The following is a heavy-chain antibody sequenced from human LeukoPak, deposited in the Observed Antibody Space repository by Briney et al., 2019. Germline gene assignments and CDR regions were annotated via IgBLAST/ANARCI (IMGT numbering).Heavy chain of an antibody. CDR2: IRSKANSYAT. V-gene: IGHV3-73*01. CDR1: GFPSIASP. Sequence: PGGSLKLSFQPPGFPSIASPMHWFPQPSGKGLEWVGRIRSKANSYATAYAASVKGRFTISRDDSKNTAYLQMNSLKTEDTAVYYCTSQNDYWGQGTLVTVSS. CDR3: TSQNDY. J-gene: IGHJ4*02.